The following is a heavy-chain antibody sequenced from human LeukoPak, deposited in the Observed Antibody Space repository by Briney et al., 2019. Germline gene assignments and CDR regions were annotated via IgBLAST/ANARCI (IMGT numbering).Heavy chain of an antibody. Sequence: SETLSLTCTVSGDSISSGGYCWSWIREQRGKGLEWIEYIYYSGSTYYNPSRKSRITISVYTSKNQFSLKLSSVTAADTAVYYCAAELDYYDSSGYYYFDYWGQGTPVTVSS. CDR1: GDSISSGGYC. D-gene: IGHD3-22*01. J-gene: IGHJ4*02. V-gene: IGHV4-31*03. CDR3: AAELDYYDSSGYYYFDY. CDR2: IYYSGST.